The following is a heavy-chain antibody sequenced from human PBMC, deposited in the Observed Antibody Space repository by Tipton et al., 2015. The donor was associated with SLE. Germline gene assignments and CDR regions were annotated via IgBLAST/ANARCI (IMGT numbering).Heavy chain of an antibody. Sequence: TLSLTCTVSGGSISSHYWSWIRQPPGKGLEWIGYIYYSGSTNYNPSLKSRVTISVDTSKNQFSLKLSSVTAADTAVYYCARVPSGLDAFDILGQGTMVTVSS. V-gene: IGHV4-59*11. CDR1: GGSISSHY. D-gene: IGHD6-19*01. CDR3: ARVPSGLDAFDI. CDR2: IYYSGST. J-gene: IGHJ3*02.